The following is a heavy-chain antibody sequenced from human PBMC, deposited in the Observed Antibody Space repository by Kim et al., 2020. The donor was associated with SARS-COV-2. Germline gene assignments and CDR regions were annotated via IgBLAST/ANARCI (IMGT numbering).Heavy chain of an antibody. CDR2: IYYSGST. CDR3: ATRKKNLNSSGWYYYFDY. V-gene: IGHV4-39*01. D-gene: IGHD6-19*01. J-gene: IGHJ4*02. Sequence: SETLSLTCTVSGGSISSSSYYWGWIRQPPGKGLEWIGSIYYSGSTYYNPSLKSRVTISVDTSKNQFSLKLSSVTAADTAVNYCATRKKNLNSSGWYYYFDYWGQGTLVTVSS. CDR1: GGSISSSSYY.